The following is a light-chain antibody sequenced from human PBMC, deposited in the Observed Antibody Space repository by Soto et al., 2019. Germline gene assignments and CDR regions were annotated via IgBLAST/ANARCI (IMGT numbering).Light chain of an antibody. CDR1: QSVSSSY. V-gene: IGKV3-20*01. CDR2: AAS. Sequence: EIVLTQSPGTLSLSPGERATLSCRASQSVSSSYLAWYQQKPGQAPMLLIYAASRATGIPDRFSGSGSGTDFTLTITRLEPEDFAEYYCQHYGTSALFGPGTKVDI. CDR3: QHYGTSAL. J-gene: IGKJ3*01.